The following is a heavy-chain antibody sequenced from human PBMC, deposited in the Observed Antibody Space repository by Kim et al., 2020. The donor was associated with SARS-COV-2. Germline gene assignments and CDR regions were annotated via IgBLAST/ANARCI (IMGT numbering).Heavy chain of an antibody. V-gene: IGHV3-23*01. CDR2: IAPSGAT. J-gene: IGHJ4*02. CDR3: ARGHAAD. D-gene: IGHD6-25*01. CDR1: GFTFNSHD. Sequence: GGSLRLSCAASGFTFNSHDMSWFRQAPEKGLEWISYIAPSGATFYADSVKGRFTISGDTSKNTVSLQMNSLRAEDTAVYYCARGHAADWGQGTLVTVPS.